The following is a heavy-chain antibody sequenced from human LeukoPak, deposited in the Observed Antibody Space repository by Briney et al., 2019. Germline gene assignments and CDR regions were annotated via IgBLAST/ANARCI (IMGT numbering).Heavy chain of an antibody. J-gene: IGHJ4*02. CDR3: AKDRAGDIVLMVYGN. CDR2: ISGSGGST. V-gene: IGHV3-23*01. Sequence: GGSLRLSCAASGFTFSSYAMSWVRQAPGKGLEWVSAISGSGGSTYYADSVKGRFTISRDNSKNTLYLQMNSLRAEDTAVYYCAKDRAGDIVLMVYGNWGQGTLVTVSS. D-gene: IGHD2-8*01. CDR1: GFTFSSYA.